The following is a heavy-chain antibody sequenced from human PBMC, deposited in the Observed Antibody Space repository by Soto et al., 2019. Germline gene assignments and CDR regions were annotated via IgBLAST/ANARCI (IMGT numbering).Heavy chain of an antibody. CDR2: IYYTGNT. Sequence: QVQLQESGPGLVKPSQTLSLTCTVSGGSISSGGTGSYWTWIRQLPGKGLEWIGYIYYTGNTYYNPSLKRRPAISIDTSEIQFSLRLTSVTAADTAVYFCASGHDAYKVRYWGQGTLVTVSS. CDR3: ASGHDAYKVRY. CDR1: GGSISSGGTGSY. V-gene: IGHV4-31*03. J-gene: IGHJ4*02. D-gene: IGHD1-1*01.